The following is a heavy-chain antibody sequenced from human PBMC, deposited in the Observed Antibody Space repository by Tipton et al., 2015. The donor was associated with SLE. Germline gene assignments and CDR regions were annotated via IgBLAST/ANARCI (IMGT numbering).Heavy chain of an antibody. CDR2: IKQDGSEK. D-gene: IGHD2-2*01. V-gene: IGHV3-7*03. J-gene: IGHJ6*03. CDR3: AKDHSSTTRLYFYYFDV. CDR1: GFTFSSYW. Sequence: SLRLSCAVSGFTFSSYWMTWVRHVPGKGLEWVANIKQDGSEKNFVDSVKGRFTIARDNAKKSLSLQMSSLRPEDMALYYCAKDHSSTTRLYFYYFDVWGKGTPVTVSS.